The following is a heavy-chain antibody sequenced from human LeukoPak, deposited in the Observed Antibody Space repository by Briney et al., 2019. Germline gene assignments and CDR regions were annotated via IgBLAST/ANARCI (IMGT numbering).Heavy chain of an antibody. D-gene: IGHD3-22*01. CDR2: IYYSGST. J-gene: IGHJ4*02. CDR3: ARYYYDSSGYQIDY. Sequence: SETLSLTCTVSGGSISSYYWSWIRQPPGKGLEWIGYIYYSGSTNYNPSLKSRVTISVDTSKSQFSLKLSSVTAADTAVYYCARYYYDSSGYQIDYWGQGTLVTVSS. CDR1: GGSISSYY. V-gene: IGHV4-59*01.